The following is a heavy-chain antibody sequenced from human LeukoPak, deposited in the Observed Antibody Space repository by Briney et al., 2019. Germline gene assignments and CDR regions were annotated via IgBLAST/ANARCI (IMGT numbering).Heavy chain of an antibody. J-gene: IGHJ4*02. Sequence: PGGSLRLSCAASGFTFSSYGMHWVRQAPGKGLEWVAFIRYDGSNKYYADSVKGRFTISRDNSKNTLYLQMNSLRADDTAVYYCAKDRITVAGTDRFEYFDCWGQGTLVAVSS. D-gene: IGHD6-19*01. V-gene: IGHV3-30*02. CDR2: IRYDGSNK. CDR3: AKDRITVAGTDRFEYFDC. CDR1: GFTFSSYG.